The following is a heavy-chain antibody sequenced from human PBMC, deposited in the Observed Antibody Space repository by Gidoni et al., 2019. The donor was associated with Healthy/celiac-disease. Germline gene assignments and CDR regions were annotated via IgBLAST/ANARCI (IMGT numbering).Heavy chain of an antibody. D-gene: IGHD2-2*01. V-gene: IGHV4-39*01. CDR2: IYYSGST. Sequence: TVSGGSISSSSYYWGWIRQPPGKGLEWIGSIYYSGSTYYNPSLKSRVTISVDTSKNQFSLKLSSVTAADTAVYYCARQLGYCSSTSCFYYFDYWGQGTLVTVSS. J-gene: IGHJ4*02. CDR3: ARQLGYCSSTSCFYYFDY. CDR1: GGSISSSSYY.